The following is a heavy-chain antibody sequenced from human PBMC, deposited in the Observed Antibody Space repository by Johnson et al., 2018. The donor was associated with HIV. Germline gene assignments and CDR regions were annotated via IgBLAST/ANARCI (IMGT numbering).Heavy chain of an antibody. CDR3: AKSIDAAADDAFDI. CDR1: AFTFADYA. D-gene: IGHD6-13*01. V-gene: IGHV3-9*01. J-gene: IGHJ3*02. Sequence: VQLVESGGGLAQPGRSLRLSCAASAFTFADYAMHWVRQAPGKGLEWVSGISWNSGSVAYADSVKGRLTISRDNAKNSLFLHINSLRAEDTALYYCAKSIDAAADDAFDIWGQGTMVTVSS. CDR2: ISWNSGSV.